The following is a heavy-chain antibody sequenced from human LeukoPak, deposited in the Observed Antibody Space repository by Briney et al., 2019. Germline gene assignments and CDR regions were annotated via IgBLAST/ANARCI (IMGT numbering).Heavy chain of an antibody. Sequence: GASVKVSCKASGGTFSSYAIIWARQAPGQGLEWMGRIIPILGIANYAQKFQGRVTITADKSTSTAYMELSSLRSEDTAVYYCARDPPRIAVAGPFNAFDIWGQGTMVTVSS. CDR3: ARDPPRIAVAGPFNAFDI. D-gene: IGHD6-19*01. CDR2: IIPILGIA. CDR1: GGTFSSYA. J-gene: IGHJ3*02. V-gene: IGHV1-69*04.